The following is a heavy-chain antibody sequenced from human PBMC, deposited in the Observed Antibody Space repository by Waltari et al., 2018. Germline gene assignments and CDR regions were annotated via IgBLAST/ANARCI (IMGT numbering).Heavy chain of an antibody. CDR2: ISAYNGNT. J-gene: IGHJ6*02. V-gene: IGHV1-18*04. Sequence: VQSGAEVKKPGASVKVSCKASGYTFTGYYMHWVRQAPGQGLEWMGWISAYNGNTNYAQKLQGRVTMTTDTSTSTAYMELRSLRSDDTAVYYCARAVYYGSAYYYYYGMDVWGQGTTVTVSS. D-gene: IGHD3-10*01. CDR1: GYTFTGYY. CDR3: ARAVYYGSAYYYYYGMDV.